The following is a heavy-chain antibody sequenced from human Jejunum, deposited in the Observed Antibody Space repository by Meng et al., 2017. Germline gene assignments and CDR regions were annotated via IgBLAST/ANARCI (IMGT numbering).Heavy chain of an antibody. CDR1: GFTFSSYW. CDR2: IKQDGSEK. D-gene: IGHD5-24*01. J-gene: IGHJ6*02. V-gene: IGHV3-7*01. Sequence: GGSLRLSCAASGFTFSSYWMSWVRQAPGKGLEWVANIKQDGSEKYYVDSVKGRFTISRDNAKNSLYLQMNSLRAEDTAVYYCARDGQMATIANYYYGMDVWGQGNTVTVSS. CDR3: ARDGQMATIANYYYGMDV.